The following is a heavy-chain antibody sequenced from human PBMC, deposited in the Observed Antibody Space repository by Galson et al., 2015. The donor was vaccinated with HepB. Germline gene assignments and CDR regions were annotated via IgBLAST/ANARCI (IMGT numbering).Heavy chain of an antibody. J-gene: IGHJ4*02. CDR3: ARAPPIVVVPAANFDY. D-gene: IGHD2-2*01. Sequence: SLRLSCAASGFTFSSYSMNWVRQAPGKGLEWVSSISSSSSYIYYADSVKGRFTISRDNAKNSLYLQMNSLRAEDTAVYYCARAPPIVVVPAANFDYWGQGTLVTVSS. CDR1: GFTFSSYS. V-gene: IGHV3-21*01. CDR2: ISSSSSYI.